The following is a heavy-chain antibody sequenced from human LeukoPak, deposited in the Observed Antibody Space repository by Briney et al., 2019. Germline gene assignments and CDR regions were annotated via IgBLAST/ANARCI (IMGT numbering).Heavy chain of an antibody. Sequence: GGSLRLSCAASGLTVTNAWMNWVRQAPGKGLEWVSTIYTGGNTYYAASVKGRFTISRDFSKNTVFLHMNSLRAEDTAMYYCARGDDSGYYDYFDYWGQGALVTVSS. V-gene: IGHV3-53*01. J-gene: IGHJ4*02. CDR3: ARGDDSGYYDYFDY. CDR1: GLTVTNAW. D-gene: IGHD3-22*01. CDR2: IYTGGNT.